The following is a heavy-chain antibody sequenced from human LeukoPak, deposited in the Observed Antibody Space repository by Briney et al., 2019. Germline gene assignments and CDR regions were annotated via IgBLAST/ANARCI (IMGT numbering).Heavy chain of an antibody. D-gene: IGHD6-19*01. CDR1: GGTFSSYA. Sequence: ASVKVSCKASGGTFSSYAINWVRQAPGQGLEWMGRIIPILGIANYAQKFQGRVTITADKSTSTAYMELSSLRSEDTAVYYCAREFQWLEQVDAFDIWGQGTMVTVSS. CDR2: IIPILGIA. J-gene: IGHJ3*02. CDR3: AREFQWLEQVDAFDI. V-gene: IGHV1-69*04.